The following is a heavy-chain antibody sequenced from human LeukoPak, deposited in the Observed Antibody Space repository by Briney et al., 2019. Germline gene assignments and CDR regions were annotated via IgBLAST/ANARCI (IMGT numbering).Heavy chain of an antibody. CDR1: GGSISGYY. CDR3: ARGPTTYYDYVWGSYRLDY. D-gene: IGHD3-16*02. J-gene: IGHJ4*02. CDR2: IYASGST. Sequence: SETLSLTCTVSGGSISGYYWSWIRQPAGKGLEWIGRIYASGSTNYNPSLKSRVTISVDTSKNQFSLKLSSVTAADTAVYYCARGPTTYYDYVWGSYRLDYWGQGTLVTVSS. V-gene: IGHV4-4*07.